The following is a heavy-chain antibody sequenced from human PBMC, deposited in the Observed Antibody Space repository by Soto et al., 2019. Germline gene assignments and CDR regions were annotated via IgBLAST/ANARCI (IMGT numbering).Heavy chain of an antibody. V-gene: IGHV3-48*03. CDR1: GFTFSSSE. J-gene: IGHJ4*03. CDR2: IHPSGRPI. CDR3: ARQASR. D-gene: IGHD1-26*01. Sequence: GGSLRLSCAASGFTFSSSEMYWVRQAPGKGLEWVWDIHPSGRPIFYADSVKGRFTISRDNAKNSLYLQMSSLRAEDSAVYYCARQASRWGQGTLVTVSS.